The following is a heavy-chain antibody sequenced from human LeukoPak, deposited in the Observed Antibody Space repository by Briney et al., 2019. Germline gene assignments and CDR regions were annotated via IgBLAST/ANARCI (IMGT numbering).Heavy chain of an antibody. CDR2: IIPILGIA. D-gene: IGHD3-16*02. J-gene: IGHJ4*02. CDR3: ATVWYDYVWGSYRYNDY. CDR1: RGTFSSYT. V-gene: IGHV1-69*02. Sequence: GSSVKVSYKASRGTFSSYTISWVRQAPGQGLEWMGRIIPILGIANYAQKFQGRVTITADKSTSTAYMELSSLRSEDTAVYYRATVWYDYVWGSYRYNDYWGQGTLVTVSS.